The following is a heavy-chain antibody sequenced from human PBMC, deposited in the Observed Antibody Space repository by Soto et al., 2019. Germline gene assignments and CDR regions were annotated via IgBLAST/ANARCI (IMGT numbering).Heavy chain of an antibody. V-gene: IGHV4-34*01. CDR2: INHSGST. CDR1: GGSFSGYY. D-gene: IGHD2-15*01. Sequence: PSETLSLTCAVYGGSFSGYYWSWIRQPPGKGLEWIGEINHSGSTNYNPSLKSRVTISVDTSKNQFSLKLSSVTAADTAVYYCARLGYRSGGSCYGNNWFDPWGQGTLVTVSS. J-gene: IGHJ5*02. CDR3: ARLGYRSGGSCYGNNWFDP.